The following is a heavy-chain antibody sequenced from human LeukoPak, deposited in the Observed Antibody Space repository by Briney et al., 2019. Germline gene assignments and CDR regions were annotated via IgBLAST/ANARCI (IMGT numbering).Heavy chain of an antibody. CDR2: INHSGST. CDR1: GGSFSGYY. CDR3: ARAKVGATLGPVDY. Sequence: SETLSLTCAVYGGSFSGYYWSWIRQPPGKGLEWIGEINHSGSTNYNPSLKSRVTISVDTSKNQFSLKLSSVTAADTAVYYCARAKVGATLGPVDYWGQGTLVTVSS. J-gene: IGHJ4*02. D-gene: IGHD1-26*01. V-gene: IGHV4-34*01.